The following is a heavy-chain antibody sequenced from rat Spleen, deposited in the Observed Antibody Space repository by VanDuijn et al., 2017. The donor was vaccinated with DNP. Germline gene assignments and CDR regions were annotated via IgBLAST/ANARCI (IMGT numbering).Heavy chain of an antibody. D-gene: IGHD1-12*01. J-gene: IGHJ3*01. V-gene: IGHV5-7*01. Sequence: EVLLVESDGGLVQPGRSLKLSCAVSGFTFSDYYMAWVRQAPAKGLEWVATISYNGGTPYYRDSVKGRFTISRDNAQSTLYLQMDSLRSEDTATYYCTRHRTTSPYYYAMDAWGQGTLVTVSS. CDR1: GFTFSDYY. CDR2: ISYNGGTP. CDR3: TRHRTTSPYYYAMDA.